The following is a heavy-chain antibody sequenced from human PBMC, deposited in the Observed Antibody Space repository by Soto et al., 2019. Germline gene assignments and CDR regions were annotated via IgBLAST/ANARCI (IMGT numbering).Heavy chain of an antibody. D-gene: IGHD5-18*01. V-gene: IGHV3-30*18. Sequence: QVQLVESGGGVVQPGRSLRLSCAASGFTFSSYGMHWVRRAPGKGLEWVAVISYHGSNKDYADSVKGRFTISRDNSKNTLYLQMNSLRGEDTAVYYCAKDRQLGSSLYYFDYWGQGTLVTVSS. CDR1: GFTFSSYG. J-gene: IGHJ4*02. CDR3: AKDRQLGSSLYYFDY. CDR2: ISYHGSNK.